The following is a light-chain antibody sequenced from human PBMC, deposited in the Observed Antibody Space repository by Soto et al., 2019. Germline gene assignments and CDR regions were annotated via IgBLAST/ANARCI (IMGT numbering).Light chain of an antibody. CDR1: QGVSIW. CDR2: AAS. Sequence: DIQMTQSPSSVSASVGDRVTISCRASQGVSIWLAWYQQKPGKAPKLLIYAASSLQSGVPSRFSGSGSGTDFTLTINSLQPEDFATYYCQQAYSFPITFGQGTRLEIK. J-gene: IGKJ5*01. V-gene: IGKV1-12*01. CDR3: QQAYSFPIT.